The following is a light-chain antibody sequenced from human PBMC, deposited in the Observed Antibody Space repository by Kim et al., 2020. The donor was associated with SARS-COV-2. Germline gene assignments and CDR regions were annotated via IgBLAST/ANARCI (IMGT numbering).Light chain of an antibody. V-gene: IGLV2-14*03. CDR2: DVG. CDR3: SSYTSSSTYV. Sequence: GQSLTISCTGTSSDVGGYNFVSLYQQHPGKAPKVMIYDVGNRPSGVSNRFSGSKSGNTASLTISGLQAEDEADYYCSSYTSSSTYVFGTGTKVTVL. J-gene: IGLJ1*01. CDR1: SSDVGGYNF.